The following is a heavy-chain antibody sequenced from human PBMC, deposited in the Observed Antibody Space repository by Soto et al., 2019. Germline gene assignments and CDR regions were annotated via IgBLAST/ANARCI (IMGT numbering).Heavy chain of an antibody. CDR1: GFPFSHYW. J-gene: IGHJ5*02. D-gene: IGHD3-16*01. CDR3: TSDTFGLRDT. V-gene: IGHV3-74*01. CDR2: INPAGTIT. Sequence: PXGSLRLSCAASGFPFSHYWMHWVRQTPGKGLVWVSRINPAGTITNYADSVEGRFTISRDNADSALFLQMNSLSAEDTAIYYCTSDTFGLRDTWGQGPLVTVSS.